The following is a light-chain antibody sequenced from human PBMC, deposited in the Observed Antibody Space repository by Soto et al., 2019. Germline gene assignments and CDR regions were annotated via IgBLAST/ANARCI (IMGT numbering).Light chain of an antibody. J-gene: IGKJ1*01. CDR2: DAS. Sequence: EIVLTQSPATLSLSPGDRATLSCGASQSVSSSYLAWYQQKPGLAPRLLIYDASSRATGIPDRFSGSGSGTDFTLTISRLEPEDFAIYYCQQHNSYPLTFGQGTKVDIK. CDR3: QQHNSYPLT. CDR1: QSVSSSY. V-gene: IGKV3D-20*01.